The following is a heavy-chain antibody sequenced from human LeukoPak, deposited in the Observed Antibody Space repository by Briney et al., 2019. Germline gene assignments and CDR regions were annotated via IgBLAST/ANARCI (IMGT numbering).Heavy chain of an antibody. CDR1: GFTFSSYA. J-gene: IGHJ4*02. CDR2: ISGSGGST. V-gene: IGHV3-23*01. CDR3: AKWVYDSSGHDY. D-gene: IGHD3-22*01. Sequence: GGSLRLSCAASGFTFSSYAMSWVRQAPGKGLEWGSAISGSGGSTYYADSVKGRFTISRDNSKNTLYLQMNSLRAEDTAVYYCAKWVYDSSGHDYWGQGTLVTVSS.